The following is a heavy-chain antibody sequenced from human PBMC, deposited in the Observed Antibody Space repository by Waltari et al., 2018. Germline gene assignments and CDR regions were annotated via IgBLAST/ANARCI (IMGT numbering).Heavy chain of an antibody. CDR2: ISSSSSYI. CDR3: ATYTDSSSSDYAFDI. V-gene: IGHV3-21*01. Sequence: EVQLVESGGGLVKPGGSLRLSCAASGFTFSSYSMNWVRQAPGKGLEWVSSISSSSSYIYYADSVKGRFTIARDNAKNSLYLQMNSLRAEDTAVYYCATYTDSSSSDYAFDIWGQGTMVTVSS. CDR1: GFTFSSYS. D-gene: IGHD6-13*01. J-gene: IGHJ3*02.